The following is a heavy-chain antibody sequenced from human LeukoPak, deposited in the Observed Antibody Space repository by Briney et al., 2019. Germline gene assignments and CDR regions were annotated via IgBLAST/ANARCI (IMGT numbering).Heavy chain of an antibody. CDR3: ARDGHDWGFFDY. D-gene: IGHD2-21*01. Sequence: GGSLRLSCAASGFTASSNYMSWVRQAPGRGLEWVSVIYSGGTTYYADSVKGRFNISRDNSRNTLYLQMNSLRAEDTAVYYCARDGHDWGFFDYWGQGTLVTVSS. V-gene: IGHV3-66*01. J-gene: IGHJ4*02. CDR1: GFTASSNY. CDR2: IYSGGTT.